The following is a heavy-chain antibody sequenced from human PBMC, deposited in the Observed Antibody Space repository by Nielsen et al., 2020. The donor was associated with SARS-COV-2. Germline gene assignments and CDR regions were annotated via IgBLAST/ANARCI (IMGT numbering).Heavy chain of an antibody. CDR1: GGSISSSCYY. CDR3: ARLQMTTVVTPGAFDI. Sequence: GSLSLSCTVSGGSISSSCYYWGWIRQPPGKGLEWIGSIYYSGSTYYNPSLKSRVTISVDTSKNQFSLKLSSVTAADTAVYYCARLQMTTVVTPGAFDIWGQGTMVTVSS. V-gene: IGHV4-39*01. D-gene: IGHD4-23*01. CDR2: IYYSGST. J-gene: IGHJ3*02.